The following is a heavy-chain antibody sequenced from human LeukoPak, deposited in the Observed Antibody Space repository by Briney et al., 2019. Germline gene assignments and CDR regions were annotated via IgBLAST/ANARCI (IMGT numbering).Heavy chain of an antibody. J-gene: IGHJ4*02. CDR2: ISSSGSTI. D-gene: IGHD3-22*01. Sequence: PGGSLRLSCAASGFTFSSYSMNWVRQAPGRGLEWVSYISSSGSTIYYADSVKGRFTISRDNAKNSLYLQMNSLRAEDTAVYYCARDYYDSSGYYWGQGTLVTVSS. CDR1: GFTFSSYS. CDR3: ARDYYDSSGYY. V-gene: IGHV3-48*04.